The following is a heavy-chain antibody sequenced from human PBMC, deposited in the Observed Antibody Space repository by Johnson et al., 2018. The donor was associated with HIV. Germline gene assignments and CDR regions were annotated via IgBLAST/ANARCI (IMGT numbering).Heavy chain of an antibody. CDR1: RFTFSSYW. V-gene: IGHV3-30*03. CDR3: ARGGANYYDSSGYYGAFDI. J-gene: IGHJ3*02. D-gene: IGHD3-22*01. CDR2: ISDDGSKI. Sequence: QVQLVESGGGLVQPGGSLRLSCAASRFTFSSYWMHWVRQAPGKGLEWVALISDDGSKIYHADSVKGRFTISRDNSKNTLYLQMNSLRAEDTAVYYCARGGANYYDSSGYYGAFDIWGQGTMVIVSS.